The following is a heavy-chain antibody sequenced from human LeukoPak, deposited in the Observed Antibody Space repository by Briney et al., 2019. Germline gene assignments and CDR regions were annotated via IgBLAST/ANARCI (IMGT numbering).Heavy chain of an antibody. J-gene: IGHJ3*02. V-gene: IGHV1-69*02. CDR2: IIPILGIA. Sequence: GASVRVSFRASGGTFINYTISWGRQAPGQGVEWMGRIIPILGIANYAQKFQGRVTITADKSTSTAYMELSSLRSEDTAVYYCASRKEYQLSAFDIWGQGTMVTVSS. CDR1: GGTFINYT. CDR3: ASRKEYQLSAFDI. D-gene: IGHD2-2*01.